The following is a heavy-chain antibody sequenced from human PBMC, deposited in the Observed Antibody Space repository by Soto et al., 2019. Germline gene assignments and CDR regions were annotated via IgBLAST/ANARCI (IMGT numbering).Heavy chain of an antibody. CDR3: ARHWRAVRGVIYYYYGMDV. D-gene: IGHD3-10*01. CDR2: IYYSGRT. J-gene: IGHJ6*02. Sequence: QLQLQESGPGLVKPSETLSLTCTVSGGSISSSSYYWGWIRQPPGKGLEWIGSIYYSGRTYYNPSLKSRVLISVHTSKIQYSMKLSNVTAVDTAVYDCARHWRAVRGVIYYYYGMDVWGQGTTVTVSS. CDR1: GGSISSSSYY. V-gene: IGHV4-39*01.